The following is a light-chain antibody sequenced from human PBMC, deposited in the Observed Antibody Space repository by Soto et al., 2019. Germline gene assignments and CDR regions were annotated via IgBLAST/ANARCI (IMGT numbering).Light chain of an antibody. CDR1: QSVSSSY. CDR3: QQYGSSPWT. J-gene: IGKJ1*01. Sequence: EVVLTQWPGTLSLSPGERATLSCRASQSVSSSYLAWYQQKPGQAPRLRIYGASSRATGIPDRFSGSGSGTDFTLTISRLEPEDFAVYYCQQYGSSPWTFGQGTKV. V-gene: IGKV3-20*01. CDR2: GAS.